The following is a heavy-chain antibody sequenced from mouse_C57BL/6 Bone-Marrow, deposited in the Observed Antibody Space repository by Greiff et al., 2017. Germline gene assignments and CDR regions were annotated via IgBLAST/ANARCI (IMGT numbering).Heavy chain of an antibody. CDR2: ISSGSSTT. CDR3: ARLLWAY. Sequence: EVNVVESGGGLVKPGGSLKLSCAASGFTFSDYGMHWVRQAPEKGLAWVAYISSGSSTTYYADTVKGRFTISRDNAKNTLFLQMTSLRSEDTAMYYCARLLWAYWGQGTLVTVSA. D-gene: IGHD2-1*01. CDR1: GFTFSDYG. V-gene: IGHV5-17*01. J-gene: IGHJ3*01.